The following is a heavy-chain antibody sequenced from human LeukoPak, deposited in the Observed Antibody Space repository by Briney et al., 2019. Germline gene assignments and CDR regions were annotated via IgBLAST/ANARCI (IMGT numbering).Heavy chain of an antibody. CDR2: INPSGGST. CDR3: ATVSRSSSVPTFRSWRPFDC. J-gene: IGHJ4*02. CDR1: GYTFTSYY. Sequence: ASVKVSCKASGYTFTSYYMHWVRQAPGQGLEWMGIINPSGGSTGYAQKFQGRVTMTRDMSTSTVYMELSSLRSEDTAVYYCATVSRSSSVPTFRSWRPFDCWGQGTLVTVPS. V-gene: IGHV1-46*01. D-gene: IGHD6-6*01.